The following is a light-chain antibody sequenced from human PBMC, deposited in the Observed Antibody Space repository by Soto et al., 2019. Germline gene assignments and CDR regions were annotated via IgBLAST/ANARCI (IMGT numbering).Light chain of an antibody. J-gene: IGKJ2*01. Sequence: DIQMTQSPSSLSASVGDRVTITCRASQSIYSSLNWYHQKPGKAPKLLIYAASNLQSGVPSRFSGSGSGTDFTLSISSLQPEDFATYYCQQSYSAPYNFGQGTKLEI. CDR2: AAS. V-gene: IGKV1-39*01. CDR1: QSIYSS. CDR3: QQSYSAPYN.